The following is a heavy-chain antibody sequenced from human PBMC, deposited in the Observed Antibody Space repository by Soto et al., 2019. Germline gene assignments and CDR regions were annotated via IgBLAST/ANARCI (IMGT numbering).Heavy chain of an antibody. D-gene: IGHD3-3*01. CDR3: ERVNVLRFLQLKSGMEV. Sequence: WWSXRLSCASSGFTLIIYSINWFRHAPGKGLECVSSISSSSSYIYYADSVNGRFTISRDNAKNSLYLQMNSLRAEDTAVYYCERVNVLRFLQLKSGMEVWGQGTTVTVYS. CDR1: GFTLIIYS. J-gene: IGHJ6*01. V-gene: IGHV3-21*01. CDR2: ISSSSSYI.